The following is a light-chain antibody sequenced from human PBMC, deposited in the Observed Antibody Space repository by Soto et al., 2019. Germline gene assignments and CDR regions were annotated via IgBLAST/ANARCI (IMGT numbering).Light chain of an antibody. Sequence: IVLTQSPGTLSLSPGERATLSCRASQSVSSSYLAWYQQKPGRAPRLLIYGTSSRATGIPDRFSGSGSGTDFTLTITRLEPEDFAVYYCHQYGISPPRTFGQGTKVDIK. J-gene: IGKJ1*01. CDR3: HQYGISPPRT. CDR1: QSVSSSY. V-gene: IGKV3-20*01. CDR2: GTS.